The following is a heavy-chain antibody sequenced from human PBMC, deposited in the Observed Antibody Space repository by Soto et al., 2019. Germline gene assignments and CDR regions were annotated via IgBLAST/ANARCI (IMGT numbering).Heavy chain of an antibody. CDR2: IIPISGTA. D-gene: IGHD2-2*01. Sequence: QVQLVQSGAEVKKPGSSVKVSCKASGGTFSSYAISWVRQAPGQGLEWMGGIIPISGTATYAQKFQGRVTMPADESTGTAYMELSSLRSEDTAVYYCARSQGSSTSLEIYYYYYYGMDVWGQGTTVTVSS. CDR3: ARSQGSSTSLEIYYYYYYGMDV. J-gene: IGHJ6*02. V-gene: IGHV1-69*01. CDR1: GGTFSSYA.